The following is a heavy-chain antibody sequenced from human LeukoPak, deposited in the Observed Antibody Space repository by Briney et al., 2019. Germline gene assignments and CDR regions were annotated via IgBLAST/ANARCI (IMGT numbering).Heavy chain of an antibody. CDR3: ARDRATVVTPGFTDY. V-gene: IGHV3-21*01. CDR2: ISSSSSYI. CDR1: GFTFSSYS. J-gene: IGHJ4*02. D-gene: IGHD4-23*01. Sequence: PGRSLRLSCAASGFTFSSYSMNWVRQAPGKGLEWVSSISSSSSYIYYADSVKGRFTISRDNAKNSLYLQMNSLRAEDTAVYYCARDRATVVTPGFTDYWGQGTLVTVSS.